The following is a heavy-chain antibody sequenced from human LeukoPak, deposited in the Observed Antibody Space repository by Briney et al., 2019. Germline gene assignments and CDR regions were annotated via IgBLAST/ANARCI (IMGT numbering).Heavy chain of an antibody. J-gene: IGHJ5*02. Sequence: ASVKVSCKASGYTFTSYDINWVRQATGQGLKWMGWMNPNSGNTGYAQKFQGRVTMTRNTSISTAYMELSSLRSEDTAVYYCARVYYYGSGSYYNWFDPWGQGTLVTVSS. D-gene: IGHD3-10*01. CDR2: MNPNSGNT. CDR1: GYTFTSYD. V-gene: IGHV1-8*01. CDR3: ARVYYYGSGSYYNWFDP.